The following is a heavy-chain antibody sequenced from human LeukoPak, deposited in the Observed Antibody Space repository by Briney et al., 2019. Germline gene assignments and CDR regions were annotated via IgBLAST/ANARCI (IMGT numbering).Heavy chain of an antibody. Sequence: AGGSLRLSCAASGFTFDDYGMSWVRQAPGKGLEWVSGINWNGGSTGYADSVKGRFTISRDNAKNSLYLQMNSLRAEDTALYYCARATSTVVTSTFDYWGQGTLVTVSS. CDR3: ARATSTVVTSTFDY. D-gene: IGHD4-23*01. J-gene: IGHJ4*02. CDR2: INWNGGST. V-gene: IGHV3-20*04. CDR1: GFTFDDYG.